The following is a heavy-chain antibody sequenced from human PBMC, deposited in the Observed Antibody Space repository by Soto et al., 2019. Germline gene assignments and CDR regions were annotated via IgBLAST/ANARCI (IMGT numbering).Heavy chain of an antibody. CDR3: ARTYCISTSCYAGGYYYYYGMDV. Sequence: SETLSLTCTVSGGSLSSSRYSWGWIRQPPGKGLEWIVTIYSGSTYYDPSLKSRVTISVDTSKNQFSLKLSSVTAADTAVYYCARTYCISTSCYAGGYYYYYGMDVWGQGTTVTVSS. J-gene: IGHJ6*02. D-gene: IGHD2-2*01. V-gene: IGHV4-39*01. CDR1: GGSLSSSRYS. CDR2: IYSGST.